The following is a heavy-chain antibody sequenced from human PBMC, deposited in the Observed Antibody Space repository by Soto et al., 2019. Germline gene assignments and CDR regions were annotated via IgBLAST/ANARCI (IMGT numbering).Heavy chain of an antibody. J-gene: IGHJ3*01. Sequence: SETLSLTCTVSGGSINNYYWNWIRQPPGKGLEWIGYVSYSGRTNYNPSLKSRVNMLVDKSKNQFSLNLTSVTAADTAVYYCARLQYTVVPAIDVWGQGTMVTVSS. CDR2: VSYSGRT. CDR3: ARLQYTVVPAIDV. CDR1: GGSINNYY. D-gene: IGHD4-17*01. V-gene: IGHV4-59*03.